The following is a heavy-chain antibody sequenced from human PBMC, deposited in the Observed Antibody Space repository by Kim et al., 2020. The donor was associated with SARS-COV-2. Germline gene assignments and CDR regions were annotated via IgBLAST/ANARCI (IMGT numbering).Heavy chain of an antibody. CDR3: ARGDYVHYYYGVDV. CDR1: GGSISSYY. Sequence: SETLSLTCTVSGGSISSYYWSWIRQPPGKGLEWIGYIYYSGTTNYNPSLKSRVTISVDTSKNQFSLKLSSVTAADTAVYYCARGDYVHYYYGVDVWGQGTTVIVSS. J-gene: IGHJ6*02. D-gene: IGHD4-17*01. CDR2: IYYSGTT. V-gene: IGHV4-59*13.